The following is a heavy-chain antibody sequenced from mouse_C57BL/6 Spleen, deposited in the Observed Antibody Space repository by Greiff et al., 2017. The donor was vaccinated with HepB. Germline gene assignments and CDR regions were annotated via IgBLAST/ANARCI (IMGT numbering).Heavy chain of an antibody. V-gene: IGHV1-66*01. CDR3: ASITTASGGFAY. D-gene: IGHD1-1*01. CDR1: GYSFTSYY. CDR2: IYPGSGNT. J-gene: IGHJ3*01. Sequence: QVQLKESGPELVKPGASVKISCKASGYSFTSYYIHWVKQRPGQGLEWIGWIYPGSGNTKYNEKFKGKATLTADTSSSTAYMQLSSLTSEDSAVYYCASITTASGGFAYWGQGTLVTVSA.